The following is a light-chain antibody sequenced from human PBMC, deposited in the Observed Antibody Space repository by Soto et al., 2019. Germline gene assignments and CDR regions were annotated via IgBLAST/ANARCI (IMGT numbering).Light chain of an antibody. CDR3: QYYENIHDWDLV. CDR1: SSNIGAGYA. J-gene: IGLJ2*01. Sequence: QSVLTQPPSVSGAPGQRVTISCTGSSSNIGAGYAVHWYQQRPGTAPKLLISDSDNRPSGVPDRFSGSKSGTSASLAITGLQVEDEDDCFCQYYENIHDWDLVFGGGTQLTVL. V-gene: IGLV1-40*01. CDR2: DSD.